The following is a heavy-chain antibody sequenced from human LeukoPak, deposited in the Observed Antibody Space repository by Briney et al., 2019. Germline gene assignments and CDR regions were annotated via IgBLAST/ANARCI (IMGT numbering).Heavy chain of an antibody. CDR2: IKQDGSEK. CDR1: GFTFSSYW. V-gene: IGHV3-7*01. Sequence: AGGSLRLSCAASGFTFSSYWMSWVRQAPGKGLEWVANIKQDGSEKYYVDSVKGRFTISRDNAKNSLYLQMNSLRAEDTAVYYCARDSSYYDSSGYSFDYWGQGTLVTVSS. CDR3: ARDSSYYDSSGYSFDY. J-gene: IGHJ4*02. D-gene: IGHD3-22*01.